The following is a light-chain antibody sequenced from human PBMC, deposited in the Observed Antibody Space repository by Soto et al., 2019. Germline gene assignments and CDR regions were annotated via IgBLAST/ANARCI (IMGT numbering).Light chain of an antibody. V-gene: IGKV3-11*01. CDR2: DAS. CDR3: QQRSNWPPIT. CDR1: QRVRSN. J-gene: IGKJ5*01. Sequence: EMVMTQSPATLSVSPGERVTLSCRASQRVRSNLAWYQQKPGQAPRLLIYDASNRATGIPARFSGSGSGTDFTLTISSLEPEDFAVYYCQQRSNWPPITFGQGTRLEI.